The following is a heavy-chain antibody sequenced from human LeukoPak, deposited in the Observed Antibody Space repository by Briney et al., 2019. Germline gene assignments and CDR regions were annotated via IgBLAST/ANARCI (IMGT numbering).Heavy chain of an antibody. Sequence: GGSLRLSCAASGFTVSSNFMSWVRQAPGKGLEWVSGIGGSGGGTYYADFVKGRFTISRDNSKKTLYLQMNSLRVDDTAVYYCAKDRSTGYYRFDYWGQGTLVTVSS. CDR3: AKDRSTGYYRFDY. CDR2: IGGSGGGT. J-gene: IGHJ4*02. CDR1: GFTVSSNF. V-gene: IGHV3-23*01. D-gene: IGHD1-26*01.